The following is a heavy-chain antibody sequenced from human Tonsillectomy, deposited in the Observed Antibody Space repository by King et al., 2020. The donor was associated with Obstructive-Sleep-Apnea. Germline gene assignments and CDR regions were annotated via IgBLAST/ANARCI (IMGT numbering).Heavy chain of an antibody. CDR3: AKGSLAVAGD. J-gene: IGHJ4*02. D-gene: IGHD6-19*01. CDR1: GFTFSSYA. Sequence: VQLVESGGGLVQPGGSLRLSCAASGFTFSSYAMSWVRQAPGKGREGVSTISGRGCTTYCADSVKGHFTISRDNYNNTLYVQMNSLRAEDTAVYYCAKGSLAVAGDWGQGTLVTVSS. V-gene: IGHV3-23*04. CDR2: ISGRGCTT.